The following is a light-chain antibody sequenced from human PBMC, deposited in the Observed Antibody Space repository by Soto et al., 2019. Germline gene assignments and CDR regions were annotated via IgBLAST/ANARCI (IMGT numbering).Light chain of an antibody. V-gene: IGLV2-11*01. CDR2: DVN. J-gene: IGLJ1*01. Sequence: QSALTQVRSVSGSPGQSVTISCTGTSSDVGGYNYVSWYQQHPGKATKLVIFDVNKRPSGVPDRFSGSKSANTASLTISGLQADDEADYYCCSYTASHTYVFGTGTKVTVL. CDR1: SSDVGGYNY. CDR3: CSYTASHTYV.